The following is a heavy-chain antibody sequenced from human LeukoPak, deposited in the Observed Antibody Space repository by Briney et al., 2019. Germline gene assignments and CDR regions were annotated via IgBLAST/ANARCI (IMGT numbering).Heavy chain of an antibody. J-gene: IGHJ6*03. Sequence: ASVKVSCKASGYTFTSYDINWVRQATGQGLEWMGWMNPNSGNTGYAQKFQGRVTMTRNTSISTAYMELSSLRSEDTAVHYCAINDWNDGYMDVWGRGTTVTVSS. CDR1: GYTFTSYD. V-gene: IGHV1-8*01. CDR3: AINDWNDGYMDV. CDR2: MNPNSGNT. D-gene: IGHD1-1*01.